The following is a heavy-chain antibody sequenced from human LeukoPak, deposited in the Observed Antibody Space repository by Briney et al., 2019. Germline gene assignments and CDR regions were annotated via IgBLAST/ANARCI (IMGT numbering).Heavy chain of an antibody. CDR2: IWSDGSDS. Sequence: GRSLRLSCAASGFTFNYYGIHWVRQAPGRGLEWVAVIWSDGSDSYHADSVKDRFTISRDNSKNILYLQMNSLRAEDTAVYYCARDTRNSFDYWGQGTLVTVSS. D-gene: IGHD1-7*01. J-gene: IGHJ4*02. CDR3: ARDTRNSFDY. V-gene: IGHV3-33*01. CDR1: GFTFNYYG.